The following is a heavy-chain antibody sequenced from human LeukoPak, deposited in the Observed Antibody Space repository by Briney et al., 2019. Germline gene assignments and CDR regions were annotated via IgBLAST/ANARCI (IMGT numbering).Heavy chain of an antibody. Sequence: GGSLRLSCAASGFTFSSYAMSWVRQAPGKGLEWVSAISGSGGSTYYADSVKGRFTISRDNSKNTLYLQMNSLRAEDTAVYYCAKDRYSSSTSCSAFDIWGQGTMVTVSS. CDR2: ISGSGGST. CDR1: GFTFSSYA. J-gene: IGHJ3*02. CDR3: AKDRYSSSTSCSAFDI. D-gene: IGHD2-2*01. V-gene: IGHV3-23*01.